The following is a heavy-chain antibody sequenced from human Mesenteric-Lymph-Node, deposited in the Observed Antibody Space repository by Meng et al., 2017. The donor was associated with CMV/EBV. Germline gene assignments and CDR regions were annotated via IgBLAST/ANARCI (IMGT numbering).Heavy chain of an antibody. CDR3: ARVLREDYDSSGYYPD. CDR2: IYYSGST. V-gene: IGHV4-39*07. J-gene: IGHJ4*02. CDR1: GGSISSSSYY. D-gene: IGHD3-22*01. Sequence: SETLSLTCTVSGGSISSSSYYWGWIRQPPGKGLEWIGSIYYSGSTYYNPSLKSRVTISVDTSKNQFSLKLSSVTAADTAVYYCARVLREDYDSSGYYPDWGQGTLVTVSS.